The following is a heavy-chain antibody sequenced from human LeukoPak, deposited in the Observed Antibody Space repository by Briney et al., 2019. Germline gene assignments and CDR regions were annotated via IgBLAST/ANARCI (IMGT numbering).Heavy chain of an antibody. CDR2: ITSGSNYI. CDR1: GFTISNYN. CDR3: ARDLRL. J-gene: IGHJ4*02. Sequence: GGTLSLSCAASGFTISNYNMNWVRQAPGKGLEWVSSITSGSNYIYYADSVKGRFTISRDNAKNSLYLQMNSLRADDAAVYYCARDLRLWGQGTLVTVSS. V-gene: IGHV3-21*01.